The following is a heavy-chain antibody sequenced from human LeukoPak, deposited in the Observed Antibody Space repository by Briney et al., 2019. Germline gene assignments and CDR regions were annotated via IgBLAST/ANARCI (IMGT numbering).Heavy chain of an antibody. J-gene: IGHJ4*02. CDR3: VRGNIVGTIPFDL. Sequence: ASVKVSCKASGYTFTGYYMHWVRQAPGQGLEWMGRINPNSGGTNYAQKFQSRVTMTRDTSISTAYTELRRVRSDDTAVYYCVRGNIVGTIPFDLWGQGTLVTVSS. D-gene: IGHD5-12*01. CDR1: GYTFTGYY. CDR2: INPNSGGT. V-gene: IGHV1-2*06.